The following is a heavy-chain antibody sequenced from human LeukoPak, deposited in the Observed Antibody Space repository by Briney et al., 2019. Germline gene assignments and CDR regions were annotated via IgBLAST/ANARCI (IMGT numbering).Heavy chain of an antibody. CDR3: AKDTSDLVGAADY. D-gene: IGHD1-26*01. Sequence: GGSLRLSCAASGFTFSDYYMSWIRQAPGKGLEWVSYISSSGSTIYYADSVKGRFTISRDNAKNTLYLQMNSLRAEDTAVYYCAKDTSDLVGAADYWGQGTLVTVSS. CDR2: ISSSGSTI. V-gene: IGHV3-11*04. CDR1: GFTFSDYY. J-gene: IGHJ4*02.